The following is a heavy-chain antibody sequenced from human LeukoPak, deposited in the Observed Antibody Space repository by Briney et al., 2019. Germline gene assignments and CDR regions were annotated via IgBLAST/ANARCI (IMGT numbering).Heavy chain of an antibody. CDR3: ARTPYCTNGICYNRYYFDF. CDR1: GFTFSSYA. D-gene: IGHD2-8*01. J-gene: IGHJ4*02. CDR2: IRGTGSSI. Sequence: GGSLRLSCAASGFTFSSYAMNWVRQAPGKGLAWVSSIRGTGSSIYYADSVKGRFSISRDNAKNSLYLQMNSLRAEDTAVYYCARTPYCTNGICYNRYYFDFWGQGALVTVSS. V-gene: IGHV3-21*01.